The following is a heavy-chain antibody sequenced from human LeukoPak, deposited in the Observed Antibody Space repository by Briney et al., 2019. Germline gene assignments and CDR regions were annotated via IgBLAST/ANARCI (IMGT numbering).Heavy chain of an antibody. V-gene: IGHV3-64*01. CDR3: ARISRRSDAFDI. J-gene: IGHJ3*02. CDR2: ISSNGGST. D-gene: IGHD2-2*01. Sequence: PGGSLRLSCAASGFTFSDYAMHWVRQAPGKGLEYVSAISSNGGSTYYANSVKGRFTISRDNSKNTLYLQMGSLRAEDMAVYYCARISRRSDAFDIWGQGTMVTVSS. CDR1: GFTFSDYA.